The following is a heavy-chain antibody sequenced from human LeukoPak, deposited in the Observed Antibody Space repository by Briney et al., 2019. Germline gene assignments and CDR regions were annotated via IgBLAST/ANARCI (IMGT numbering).Heavy chain of an antibody. CDR2: ISGSGGNA. V-gene: IGHV3-23*01. D-gene: IGHD6-13*01. Sequence: GGSLRLSCAASGFTFSSYAMSWVRQAPGKGLEWVSVISGSGGNAYYADSVKGRFTISRDNSKNTLYLQMNSLRAEDTAVYYCAKGLAAAGRPLFDYWGQGTLVTVSS. J-gene: IGHJ4*02. CDR1: GFTFSSYA. CDR3: AKGLAAAGRPLFDY.